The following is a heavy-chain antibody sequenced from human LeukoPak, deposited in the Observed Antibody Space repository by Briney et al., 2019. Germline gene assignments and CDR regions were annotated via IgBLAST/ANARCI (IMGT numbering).Heavy chain of an antibody. V-gene: IGHV3-7*01. D-gene: IGHD3-22*01. CDR3: ARVDDYYDSSGFYGYFDY. J-gene: IGHJ4*02. Sequence: GGSLRLSCAASGFTCSSYWMSWVCQAPGKGLEWVSNIKKDGSEKYYVDSVEGRFTISRDNTKNSLYLQKNSMSAEATAAYFCARVDDYYDSSGFYGYFDYWGQGTLVTVSS. CDR1: GFTCSSYW. CDR2: IKKDGSEK.